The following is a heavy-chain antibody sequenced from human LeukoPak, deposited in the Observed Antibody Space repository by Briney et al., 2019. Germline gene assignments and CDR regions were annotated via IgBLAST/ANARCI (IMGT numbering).Heavy chain of an antibody. CDR3: ARRAARQRYLDY. D-gene: IGHD6-6*01. Sequence: PGGSLRLSCAASGFTFSSYGMHWVRQAPGKGLEWVAVIWYDGSNKYYADSVKGRFTISRDNSKNTLYLQMNSLRAEDTAVYYCARRAARQRYLDYWGQGTLVTVSS. J-gene: IGHJ4*02. V-gene: IGHV3-33*01. CDR1: GFTFSSYG. CDR2: IWYDGSNK.